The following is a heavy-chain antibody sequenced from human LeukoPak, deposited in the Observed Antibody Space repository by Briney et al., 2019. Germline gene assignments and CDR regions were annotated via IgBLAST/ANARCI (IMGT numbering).Heavy chain of an antibody. CDR3: ARDPLYYDILTGYSSDAFDI. V-gene: IGHV4-39*07. D-gene: IGHD3-9*01. Sequence: SETLSLTCTVSGGSISSSSYYWGWIRQPPGKGLEWIGSIYYSGSTYYNPSLKSRVTISVDTSKNQFSLKLSSVTAADTAVYYCARDPLYYDILTGYSSDAFDIWGQGTMVTVSS. J-gene: IGHJ3*02. CDR1: GGSISSSSYY. CDR2: IYYSGST.